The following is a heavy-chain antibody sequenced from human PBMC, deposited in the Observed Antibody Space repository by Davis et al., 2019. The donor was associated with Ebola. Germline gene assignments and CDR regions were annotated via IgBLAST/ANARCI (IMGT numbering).Heavy chain of an antibody. V-gene: IGHV4-61*01. D-gene: IGHD6-13*01. Sequence: MPSETLSLTCTVSGGSVSSGSYYLNWIRQPPGKGLEWIGYFYYSGSTNYNPSLKSRVTISGDTSKNQFSLRLSSVTAADTAVYYCARARPSAGPLDYWGQGTLVTVSS. J-gene: IGHJ4*02. CDR2: FYYSGST. CDR1: GGSVSSGSYY. CDR3: ARARPSAGPLDY.